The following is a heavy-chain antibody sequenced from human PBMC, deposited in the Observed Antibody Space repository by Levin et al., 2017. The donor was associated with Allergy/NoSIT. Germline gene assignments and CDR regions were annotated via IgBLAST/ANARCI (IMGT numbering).Heavy chain of an antibody. CDR2: ISSSGSTI. CDR1: GFTFSSYE. V-gene: IGHV3-48*03. J-gene: IGHJ4*02. CDR3: ARQLGNFWSGYNYFDY. Sequence: LSLTCAASGFTFSSYEMNWVRQAPGKGLEWVSYISSSGSTIYYADSVKVRFTISRDNAKNSLYLQMNSLRAEDTAVYYCARQLGNFWSGYNYFDYWGQGTLVTVSS. D-gene: IGHD3-3*01.